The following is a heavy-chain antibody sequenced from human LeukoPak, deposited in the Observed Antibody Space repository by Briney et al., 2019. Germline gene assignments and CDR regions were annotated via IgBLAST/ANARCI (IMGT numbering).Heavy chain of an antibody. V-gene: IGHV1-69*13. CDR1: GGTFSSYA. CDR3: AREGLYSSSSQGPGFDY. D-gene: IGHD6-13*01. CDR2: IIPIFGTA. Sequence: GASVKVSCKASGGTFSSYAISWVRQAPGQGLEWMGGIIPIFGTANYAQKFQGRVTITADESTSTAYMELSSLRSEDTAVYYRAREGLYSSSSQGPGFDYWGQGTLVTVSS. J-gene: IGHJ4*02.